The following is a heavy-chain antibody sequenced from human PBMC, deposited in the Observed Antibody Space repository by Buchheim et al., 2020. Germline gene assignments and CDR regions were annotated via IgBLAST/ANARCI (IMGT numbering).Heavy chain of an antibody. CDR2: ISYSGNA. J-gene: IGHJ6*02. CDR1: GGSISSYY. D-gene: IGHD5-18*01. CDR3: ARVDTAMGYYYYYVMDV. Sequence: QVQLQESGPGLVKPSATLSLTCTVSGGSISSYYWRWIRQPPGKGLEWIGYISYSGNANYNPSLKSRVTISVDTSKNQFSLKLSSVTAADTAVYYCARVDTAMGYYYYYVMDVWGQGTT. V-gene: IGHV4-59*01.